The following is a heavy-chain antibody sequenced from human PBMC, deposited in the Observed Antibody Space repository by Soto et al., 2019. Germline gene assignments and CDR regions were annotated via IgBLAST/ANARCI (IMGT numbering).Heavy chain of an antibody. V-gene: IGHV3-30*03. D-gene: IGHD3-10*01. J-gene: IGHJ4*02. CDR2: ISYDGSNK. CDR1: GFTFSSYG. Sequence: GGSLRLSCAASGFTFSSYGMHWVRQAPGKGLEWVAVISYDGSNKYYADSVKGRFTISRDNSKNTLYLQMNSLRAEDTAVYYCAYGSGSYRFDYWGQGTLVTVSS. CDR3: AYGSGSYRFDY.